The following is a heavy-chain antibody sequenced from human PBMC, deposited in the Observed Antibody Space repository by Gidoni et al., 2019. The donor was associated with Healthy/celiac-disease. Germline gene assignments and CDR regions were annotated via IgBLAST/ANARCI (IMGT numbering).Heavy chain of an antibody. CDR2: IYYSGST. V-gene: IGHV4-39*01. CDR1: GGSISSSSYY. J-gene: IGHJ4*02. Sequence: QLQLQESGPGLVKPSETLSLTCTVSGGSISSSSYYWGWIRQPPGKGLEWIGSIYYSGSTYYNPSLKSRVTISVDTSKNQFSLKLSSVTAADTAVYYCARRANTVTTPLFDYWGQGTLVTVSS. D-gene: IGHD4-17*01. CDR3: ARRANTVTTPLFDY.